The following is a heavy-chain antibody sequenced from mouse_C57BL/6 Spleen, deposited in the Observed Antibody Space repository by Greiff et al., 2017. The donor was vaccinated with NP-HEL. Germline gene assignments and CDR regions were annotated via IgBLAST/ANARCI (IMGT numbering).Heavy chain of an antibody. J-gene: IGHJ1*03. V-gene: IGHV1-61*01. CDR3: ASTTVVAYPSYWYFDV. CDR2: IYPSDSET. D-gene: IGHD1-1*01. Sequence: QVQLQQSGAELVRPGSSVKLSCKASGYTFTSYWMDWVKQRPGQGLEWIGNIYPSDSETHYNQKFKDKATLTVDKSSSTAYMQLSSLTSEDSAVYYCASTTVVAYPSYWYFDVWGTGTTVTVSS. CDR1: GYTFTSYW.